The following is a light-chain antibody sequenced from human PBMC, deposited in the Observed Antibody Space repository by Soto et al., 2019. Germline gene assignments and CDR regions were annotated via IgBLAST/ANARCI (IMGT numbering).Light chain of an antibody. J-gene: IGLJ2*01. Sequence: QSALTQPASVSGSPGQSITISCTGTSSDAGGYNYVSWYQQHPGKAPKLMIYDVTDRPSRVSNRFSGSKSGNTASLTISGLQAEDEADYYCSSYTSSSTVVFGGGTQLTVL. CDR2: DVT. CDR1: SSDAGGYNY. CDR3: SSYTSSSTVV. V-gene: IGLV2-14*03.